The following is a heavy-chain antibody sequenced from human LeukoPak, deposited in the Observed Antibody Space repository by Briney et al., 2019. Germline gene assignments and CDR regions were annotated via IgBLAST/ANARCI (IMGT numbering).Heavy chain of an antibody. V-gene: IGHV4-39*07. J-gene: IGHJ3*01. CDR1: GGSISSSSYY. Sequence: PSETLSLTCTVSGGSISSSSYYWGWIRQPPGKGLEWIGSIYYSGSTYYNPSLKSRVTISVDTSKNQFSLNLGSVTAADTAMYYCSRGGSYYRAMMWGQGTMVAVSS. CDR3: SRGGSYYRAMM. CDR2: IYYSGST. D-gene: IGHD3-10*01.